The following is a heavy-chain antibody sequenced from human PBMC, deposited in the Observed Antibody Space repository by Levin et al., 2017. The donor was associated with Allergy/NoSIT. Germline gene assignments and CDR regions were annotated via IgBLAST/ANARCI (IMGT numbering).Heavy chain of an antibody. V-gene: IGHV3-20*04. D-gene: IGHD1-14*01. Sequence: LSLTCAASGFTFDDFGMSWVRQCPWKGLEWVSGINWNGGSTGYADSVKGRFTISRDNAKNSLYLQMNSLRAEDTALYYCARDPPGPGYWGQGTLVTVSS. J-gene: IGHJ4*02. CDR1: GFTFDDFG. CDR2: INWNGGST. CDR3: ARDPPGPGY.